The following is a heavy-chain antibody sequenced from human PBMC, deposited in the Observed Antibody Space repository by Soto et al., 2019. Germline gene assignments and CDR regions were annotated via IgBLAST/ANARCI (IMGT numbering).Heavy chain of an antibody. CDR3: ASPPLGYCDTTSSPHCFGT. Sequence: ASVKVSCNASGYTFIRHRISWARQGPGQGLEWIGCISTYNGYTKYAQKFQARITMTADTFTTTAYTEMRSLTSDDTAVYYCASPPLGYCDTTSSPHCFGTRGQRTLVTASS. J-gene: IGHJ4*02. CDR2: ISTYNGYT. D-gene: IGHD2-2*01. V-gene: IGHV1-18*04. CDR1: GYTFIRHR.